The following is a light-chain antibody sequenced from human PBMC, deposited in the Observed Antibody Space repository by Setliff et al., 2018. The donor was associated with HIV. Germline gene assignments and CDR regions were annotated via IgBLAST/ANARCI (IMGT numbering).Light chain of an antibody. CDR1: SNDTGSSDY. V-gene: IGLV2-14*03. CDR2: HVS. CDR3: SSSTSDTSDV. J-gene: IGLJ1*01. Sequence: SALTQPASVSGSPGQSITISCSGTSNDTGSSDYVSWYQQHPGKSPKLILYHVSNRPSGVSHRFSGFKSGHTASLTISGLQADDEADYYCSSSTSDTSDVFGTGTKVTVL.